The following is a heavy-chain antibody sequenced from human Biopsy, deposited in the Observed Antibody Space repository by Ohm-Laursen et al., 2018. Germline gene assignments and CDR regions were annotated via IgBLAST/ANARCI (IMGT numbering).Heavy chain of an antibody. V-gene: IGHV3-43D*04. CDR3: AKGSEQLQDAGGVDA. J-gene: IGHJ5*02. CDR2: IGWDGANT. Sequence: SRRLSCTASGFSAADYAMHWVRQVSGKGLEWVSFIGWDGANTYYGGSVRGRFTISRDNDKNALYLQMNSLRLEDSGFYYCAKGSEQLQDAGGVDAWGQGTLVTVSS. CDR1: GFSAADYA. D-gene: IGHD1/OR15-1a*01.